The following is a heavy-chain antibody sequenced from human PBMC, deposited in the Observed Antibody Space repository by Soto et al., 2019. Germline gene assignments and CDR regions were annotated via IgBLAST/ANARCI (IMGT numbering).Heavy chain of an antibody. CDR2: IYFSGST. V-gene: IGHV4-61*08. Sequence: ETLSLTCSVSGDSINSGDYYWTWMRQAPGKGLEWVGHIYFSGSTNYNPSLKSRVTISLDTSKNQFSLKLTSVTAADTAVYYLARATVITPRIDSWGQGTQVTVSS. CDR3: ARATVITPRIDS. CDR1: GDSINSGDYY. J-gene: IGHJ4*02. D-gene: IGHD4-17*01.